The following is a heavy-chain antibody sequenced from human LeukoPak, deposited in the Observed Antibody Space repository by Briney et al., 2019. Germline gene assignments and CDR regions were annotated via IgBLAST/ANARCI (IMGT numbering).Heavy chain of an antibody. D-gene: IGHD1-26*01. CDR3: ARDPYSGNYGNDYYYYMDV. V-gene: IGHV3-21*01. CDR2: ITRSGTYI. J-gene: IGHJ6*03. Sequence: GGSLRLSCAASGFTFSSYWMHWVRQAPGKAMEWVSSITRSGTYIFYADSVKGRFTISRDNAKNSLYLQMDSLGPEDTAVYYCARDPYSGNYGNDYYYYMDVWGKGTTVTISS. CDR1: GFTFSSYW.